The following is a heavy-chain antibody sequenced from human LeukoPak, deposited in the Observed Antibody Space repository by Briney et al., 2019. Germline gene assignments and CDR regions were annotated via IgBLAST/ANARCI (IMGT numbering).Heavy chain of an antibody. V-gene: IGHV5-51*01. CDR2: IYPGDSDT. J-gene: IGHJ4*02. Sequence: GESLKISCKGSGYTFSSYWIGWVRQMPGKGLEWMGIIYPGDSDTRYSPSLQGQVTISVDTSIGTAYLQWSSLKASDTAIYYCARQNDFRLDYWGQGTLVAVSS. CDR3: ARQNDFRLDY. D-gene: IGHD3-3*01. CDR1: GYTFSSYW.